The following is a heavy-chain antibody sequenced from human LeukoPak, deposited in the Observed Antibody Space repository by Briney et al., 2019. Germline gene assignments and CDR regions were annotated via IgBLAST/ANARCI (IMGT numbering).Heavy chain of an antibody. CDR2: ISGSGGST. CDR1: GFTFSSYW. D-gene: IGHD3-10*01. Sequence: GGSLRLSCAASGFTFSSYWMSWVRQAPGKGLEWVSAISGSGGSTYYADSVKGRFTISRDNSKNTLYLQMNSLRAEDTAVYYCAKGSGLLWFGEYHMGSYWGPGTLVTVSS. J-gene: IGHJ4*02. CDR3: AKGSGLLWFGEYHMGSY. V-gene: IGHV3-23*01.